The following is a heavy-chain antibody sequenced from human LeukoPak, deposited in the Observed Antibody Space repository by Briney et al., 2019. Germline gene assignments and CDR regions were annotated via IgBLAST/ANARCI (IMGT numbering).Heavy chain of an antibody. J-gene: IGHJ3*02. CDR1: GGSISSYY. V-gene: IGHV4-59*08. Sequence: SETLSLTCTVSGGSISSYYWSWIRQPPGKGLEWIGYIYYSRSTNYNPSLKSRVTISVDTSKNQFSLKLSSVTAADTAVYYCARAITPFFSFDIWGQGTMVTVSS. CDR2: IYYSRST. D-gene: IGHD5-24*01. CDR3: ARAITPFFSFDI.